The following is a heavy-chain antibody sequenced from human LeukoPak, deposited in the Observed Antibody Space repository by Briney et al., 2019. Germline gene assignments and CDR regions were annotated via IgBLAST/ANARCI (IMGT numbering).Heavy chain of an antibody. CDR1: GGSFSGYY. J-gene: IGHJ4*02. Sequence: PSETLSLTCAVYGGSFSGYYWSWIRQPPGKGLEWIGEINHSGSTNYNPSLESRVTISVDTSKNQFSLKLSSVTAADTAVYYCARDNRDGGCYFGYWGQGNLVTVSS. CDR2: INHSGST. CDR3: ARDNRDGGCYFGY. D-gene: IGHD5-24*01. V-gene: IGHV4-34*01.